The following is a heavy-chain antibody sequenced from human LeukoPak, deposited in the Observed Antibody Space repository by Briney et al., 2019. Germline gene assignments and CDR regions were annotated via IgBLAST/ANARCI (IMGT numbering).Heavy chain of an antibody. Sequence: GESLKTSCKGSGYGFGSYWIGWVRQMPGKGLEWMGIIYPAGSDTKFSPSFQGRVTISADKSISTAYLQWSSLRASDTAIYYCAVTMSGDEAFDIWGQGTLVTVSS. D-gene: IGHD3-3*01. CDR2: IYPAGSDT. CDR1: GYGFGSYW. V-gene: IGHV5-51*01. CDR3: AVTMSGDEAFDI. J-gene: IGHJ3*02.